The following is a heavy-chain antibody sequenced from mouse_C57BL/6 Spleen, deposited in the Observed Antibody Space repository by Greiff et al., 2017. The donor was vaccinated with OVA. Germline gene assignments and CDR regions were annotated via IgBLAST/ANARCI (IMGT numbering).Heavy chain of an antibody. J-gene: IGHJ2*01. CDR1: GYTFTSYW. CDR3: ARFAGPFDY. V-gene: IGHV1-50*01. Sequence: VQLQQSGAELVKPGASVKLSCKASGYTFTSYWMQWVKQRPGQGLEWIGEIDPSDSYTNYNQKFKGKATLTVDTSSSTAYMQLSSLTSEDSAVYYCARFAGPFDYWGQGTTLTVSS. CDR2: IDPSDSYT.